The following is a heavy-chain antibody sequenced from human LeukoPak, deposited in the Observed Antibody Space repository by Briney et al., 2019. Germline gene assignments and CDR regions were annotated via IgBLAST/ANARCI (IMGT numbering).Heavy chain of an antibody. D-gene: IGHD6-19*01. CDR3: AGSMAVAGLSFDY. V-gene: IGHV4-4*07. J-gene: IGHJ4*02. CDR2: IYTSGST. CDR1: GGSISSYY. Sequence: SETLSLTCTVSGGSISSYYWSWIRQPAGKGLEWIGRIYTSGSTNYNPSLKSRVTISVDTSKNQFSLKLTSVTAADTAVYYCAGSMAVAGLSFDYWGQGTLVTVSS.